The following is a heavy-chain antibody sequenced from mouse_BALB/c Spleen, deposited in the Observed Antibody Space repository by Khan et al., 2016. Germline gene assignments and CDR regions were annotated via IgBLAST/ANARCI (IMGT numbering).Heavy chain of an antibody. V-gene: IGHV9-1*02. Sequence: QVQLKESGPELKKPGETVKISCKASGYTFTNYGMNWVKQAPGKGLKWMGWINTYTGEPTYADDFKGRFAFSLETSASTAYLLINNLKNEAKATYYCAGGGNYEDDFDYWGQGTTLTVSS. CDR2: INTYTGEP. D-gene: IGHD2-1*01. CDR3: AGGGNYEDDFDY. J-gene: IGHJ2*01. CDR1: GYTFTNYG.